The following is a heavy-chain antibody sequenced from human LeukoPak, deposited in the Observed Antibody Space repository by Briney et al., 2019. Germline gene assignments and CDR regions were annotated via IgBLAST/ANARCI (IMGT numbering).Heavy chain of an antibody. CDR2: IYYSGST. Sequence: SETLSLTCTVSGGSISSYYWSWIRQPPGKGLEWIGYIYYSGSTNYNPSLKSRVTISVDTSKNQFSLKLSSVTAADTAVYYCAKGRYRTRVVVPDYWGQGTLVTVSS. CDR1: GGSISSYY. V-gene: IGHV4-59*01. D-gene: IGHD2-15*01. J-gene: IGHJ4*02. CDR3: AKGRYRTRVVVPDY.